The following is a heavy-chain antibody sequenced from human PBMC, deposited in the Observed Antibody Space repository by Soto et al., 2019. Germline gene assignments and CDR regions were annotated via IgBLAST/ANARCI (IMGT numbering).Heavy chain of an antibody. CDR2: ISASGGGT. J-gene: IGHJ4*02. CDR3: ANPPSTSRPDC. D-gene: IGHD2-2*01. CDR1: GFTFSSYA. V-gene: IGHV3-23*01. Sequence: EVPLLESGGALVQPGGSLRLSCAASGFTFSSYAMSWVRQAPGKGLEWVSLISASGGGTYYTDSVKGRFTISRDNAKHTLVLQMSSLGAEGTAVFYCANPPSTSRPDCWGQGTLVTVSS.